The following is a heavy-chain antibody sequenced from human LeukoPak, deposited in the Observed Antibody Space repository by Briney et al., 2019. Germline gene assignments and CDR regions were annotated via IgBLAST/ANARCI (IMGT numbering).Heavy chain of an antibody. D-gene: IGHD5-24*01. CDR3: ARGMATISGGNY. V-gene: IGHV3-48*03. CDR1: GFTFSSYE. CDR2: ISRSGSVV. J-gene: IGHJ4*02. Sequence: QPGGSLRLSCAASGFTFSSYEMNWVRQAPGKGLEWVSYISRSGSVVYYADSVKGRFIISRDNAKNSPYLQMNSLRAEDTAVYYCARGMATISGGNYWGQGTLVTVSS.